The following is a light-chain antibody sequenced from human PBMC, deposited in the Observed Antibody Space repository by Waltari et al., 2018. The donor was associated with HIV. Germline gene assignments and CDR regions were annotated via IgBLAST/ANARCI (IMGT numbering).Light chain of an antibody. CDR2: QVS. V-gene: IGLV2-8*01. Sequence: QSALTPPPSAAGSPGPSGTISCTGTSSDVGGSYFAPWYQQHPGKAPKLLIYQVSTRPSGVPDRFSGSKSGNTASLTVSGLQAEDEADYYCSSYAGSNTDVVFGGGTKLTVL. CDR1: SSDVGGSYF. J-gene: IGLJ2*01. CDR3: SSYAGSNTDVV.